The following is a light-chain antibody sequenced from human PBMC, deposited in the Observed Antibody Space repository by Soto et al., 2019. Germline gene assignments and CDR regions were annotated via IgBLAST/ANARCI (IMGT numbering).Light chain of an antibody. J-gene: IGKJ1*01. CDR2: AAS. CDR3: QKYNSAPWT. V-gene: IGKV1-27*01. Sequence: DIPMTQSPSSLSASVGDRVTITCRASQGISDYLAGYQQKPGKVPKLLIYAASTLQSGVPSRFSGRGSGTDFTLTISSLQPEDDATYYCQKYNSAPWTFGQGTKVEIK. CDR1: QGISDY.